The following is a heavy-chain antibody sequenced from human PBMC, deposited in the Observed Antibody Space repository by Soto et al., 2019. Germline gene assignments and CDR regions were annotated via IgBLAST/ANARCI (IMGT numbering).Heavy chain of an antibody. Sequence: QVQLVQSGAEVKKPGSSVKVSCKAPGGNFSSNGIRWVRQAPGQGPELMGGIIPTFGTTNYAHKFRGRVTITADESTGTAYMELSSLRSDDTAVYYCAGASDSTWYNWLDPWGQGTLVTVSS. CDR2: IIPTFGTT. V-gene: IGHV1-69*01. CDR3: AGASDSTWYNWLDP. J-gene: IGHJ5*02. D-gene: IGHD5-18*01. CDR1: GGNFSSNG.